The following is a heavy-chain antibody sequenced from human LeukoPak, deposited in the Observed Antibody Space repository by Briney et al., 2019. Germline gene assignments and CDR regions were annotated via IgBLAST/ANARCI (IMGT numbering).Heavy chain of an antibody. CDR1: GYSFTSYW. J-gene: IGHJ5*02. Sequence: GESLKISCKGSGYSFTSYWMGGVRQMPGKGLEWMGIIYPVDSDTRYSPSFQGQVTISADKSISTAYLQWSSLKASDTAMYYCARRSHSSSPGWFDPWGQGTLVTVSS. CDR3: ARRSHSSSPGWFDP. D-gene: IGHD6-6*01. V-gene: IGHV5-51*01. CDR2: IYPVDSDT.